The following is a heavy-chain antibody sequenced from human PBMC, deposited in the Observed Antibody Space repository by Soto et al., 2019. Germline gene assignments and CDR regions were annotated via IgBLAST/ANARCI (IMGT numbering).Heavy chain of an antibody. J-gene: IGHJ6*02. CDR1: GGSFSGYY. CDR2: INHSGST. D-gene: IGHD6-13*01. Sequence: AETLSLTCAVYGGSFSGYYWSWIRQPPGKGLEWIGEINHSGSTNYNPSRKSRVTISVDTSKNQFSLKLSSVTAADTAVYYCARCLEVAAAGYGEYYYYGMDVWGQGTTVTVSS. CDR3: ARCLEVAAAGYGEYYYYGMDV. V-gene: IGHV4-34*01.